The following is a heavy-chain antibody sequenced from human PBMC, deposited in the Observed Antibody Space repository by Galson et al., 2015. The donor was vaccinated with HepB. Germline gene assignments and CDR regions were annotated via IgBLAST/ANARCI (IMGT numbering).Heavy chain of an antibody. CDR3: ATARWGGGL. V-gene: IGHV3-74*01. J-gene: IGHJ4*02. D-gene: IGHD3-16*01. Sequence: SLRLSCAASGLTISNYWMHWVRQAPGMGLVWVSSINSDGSSTNYADSVKGRFTISRDNAKNTLYLQMSSLRAEDTALYYCATARWGGGLWGQGTLVTVSS. CDR1: GLTISNYW. CDR2: INSDGSST.